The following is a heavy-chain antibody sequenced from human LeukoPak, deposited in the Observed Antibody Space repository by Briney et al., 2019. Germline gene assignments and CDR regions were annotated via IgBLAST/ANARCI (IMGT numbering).Heavy chain of an antibody. CDR2: IYYSGST. D-gene: IGHD5-18*01. CDR1: GGSISSGGYY. J-gene: IGHJ2*01. Sequence: SETLSLTCTVSGGSISSGGYYWSWIRQHPGKGLEWIGYIYYSGSTYYTPSLKNRVIISVATSKNQFSLRLSSVTAVDTAVYYCARGGGGYSLYFDLWGRGTLVTVSS. V-gene: IGHV4-31*03. CDR3: ARGGGGYSLYFDL.